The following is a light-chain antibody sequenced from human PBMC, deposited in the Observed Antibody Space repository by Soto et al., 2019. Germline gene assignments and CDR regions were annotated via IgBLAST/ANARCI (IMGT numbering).Light chain of an antibody. Sequence: QSALTQPASVSGSPGQSITISCTGASSDVGGYNYVSWYQQYPGKAPKLMIYEVSNRPSGISDRFSGSKSGNTASLTISGLQAEDEADYFCSSYASSTTYVFGTGPSSPS. CDR1: SSDVGGYNY. J-gene: IGLJ1*01. CDR2: EVS. CDR3: SSYASSTTYV. V-gene: IGLV2-14*01.